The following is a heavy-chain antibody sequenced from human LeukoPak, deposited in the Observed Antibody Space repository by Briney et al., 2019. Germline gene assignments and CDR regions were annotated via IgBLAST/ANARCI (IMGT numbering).Heavy chain of an antibody. CDR2: INPTSANT. J-gene: IGHJ4*02. V-gene: IGHV1-46*01. D-gene: IGHD6-13*01. CDR1: GYTFTPYY. Sequence: ASVKVSCKAYGYTFTPYYMHWVRQAPGQGLEWMGIINPTSANTRYAQKFQGRVTKTRDTSTSTVYMELSSLTSEDTAVYYCARDQRGGRISWYSHFDFWGQGTLVTVSS. CDR3: ARDQRGGRISWYSHFDF.